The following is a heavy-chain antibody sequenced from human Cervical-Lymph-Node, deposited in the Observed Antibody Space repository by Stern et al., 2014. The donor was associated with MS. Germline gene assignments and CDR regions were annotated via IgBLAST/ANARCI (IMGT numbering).Heavy chain of an antibody. J-gene: IGHJ6*02. Sequence: VQLEESGGGVVQPGRSLRLSCAASGFTFSSYAMHWVRQAPGKGLEWVAVISYDGSNKYYADSVKGRFTISRDNSKNTLYLQMNSLRAEDTAVYYCARDIEDLDTAMTLYGMDVWGQGTTVTVSS. CDR2: ISYDGSNK. D-gene: IGHD5-18*01. V-gene: IGHV3-30*04. CDR3: ARDIEDLDTAMTLYGMDV. CDR1: GFTFSSYA.